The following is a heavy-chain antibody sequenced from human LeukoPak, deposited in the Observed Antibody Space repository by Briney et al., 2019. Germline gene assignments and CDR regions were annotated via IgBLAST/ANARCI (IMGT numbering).Heavy chain of an antibody. D-gene: IGHD5-12*01. J-gene: IGHJ4*02. CDR1: GGSFSGYY. CDR3: ARDGYSGNDGL. Sequence: SSETLSLTCGVYGGSFSGYYWTWIRQPPGKGLEWIGEINHSGSTNYNPSLKSRVTISVDTSKNQFSLKLSSVTAADTAVYYCARDGYSGNDGLWGQGTLVTVSS. CDR2: INHSGST. V-gene: IGHV4-34*01.